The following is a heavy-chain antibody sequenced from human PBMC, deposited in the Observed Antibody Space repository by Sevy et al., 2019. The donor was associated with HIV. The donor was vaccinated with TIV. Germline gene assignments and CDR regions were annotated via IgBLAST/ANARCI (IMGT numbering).Heavy chain of an antibody. Sequence: GGSLRLSCAASGFSFDEYAMNWVRQAPGKGLEWVSGISWNSGTIDYADSVKGRFAISRDNAKNSLYLQMNRLRAEDTALYYGAKGRGGGTYYFDYWGQGTLVTVSS. CDR3: AKGRGGGTYYFDY. D-gene: IGHD3-16*01. CDR1: GFSFDEYA. J-gene: IGHJ4*02. CDR2: ISWNSGTI. V-gene: IGHV3-9*01.